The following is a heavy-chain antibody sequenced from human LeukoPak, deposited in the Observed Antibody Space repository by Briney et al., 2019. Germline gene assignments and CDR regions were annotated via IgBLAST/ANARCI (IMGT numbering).Heavy chain of an antibody. CDR1: GFTVSSNY. CDR2: IYSGGDT. Sequence: GGSLRLSCAASGFTVSSNYVSWVRQAPGKGLEWVSVIYSGGDTYYADSVKGRFTLSRDNSKNLLYLQMNSLRAEDRAVYYWARGGAARSAGHWGQGTLVTVSS. D-gene: IGHD6-25*01. J-gene: IGHJ4*02. CDR3: ARGGAARSAGH. V-gene: IGHV3-53*01.